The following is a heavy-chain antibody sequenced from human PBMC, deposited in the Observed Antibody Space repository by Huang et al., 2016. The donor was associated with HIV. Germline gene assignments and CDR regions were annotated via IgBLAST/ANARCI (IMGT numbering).Heavy chain of an antibody. Sequence: QVQLVESGGGVVQPGGSLRLSCAASGFTFSSYGMHWVRQAPGKGLEWVAFIRYDGSNKYYADSVKGRLTIARDNSKNTLYLQMNSLRAEDTAVYYCAKVSYYDFWSGYPHDAFDIWGQGTMVTVSS. D-gene: IGHD3-3*01. CDR3: AKVSYYDFWSGYPHDAFDI. J-gene: IGHJ3*02. CDR1: GFTFSSYG. V-gene: IGHV3-30*02. CDR2: IRYDGSNK.